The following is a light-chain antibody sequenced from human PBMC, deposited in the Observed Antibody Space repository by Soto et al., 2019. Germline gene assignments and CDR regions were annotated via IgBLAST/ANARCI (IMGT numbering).Light chain of an antibody. CDR3: QQYGTGPPWT. Sequence: EIVLTQSPATLSLSPGERATLSCRASQSVFSYLAWYQQKPGQAPRLLIYDVSNRATGIPARFSGSGSGTDFTLTISSLQSGDLAVYHCQQYGTGPPWTFGQGTKV. CDR1: QSVFSY. J-gene: IGKJ1*01. CDR2: DVS. V-gene: IGKV3-11*01.